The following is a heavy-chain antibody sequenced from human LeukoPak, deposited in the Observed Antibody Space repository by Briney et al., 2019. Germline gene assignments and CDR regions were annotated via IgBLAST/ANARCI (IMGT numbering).Heavy chain of an antibody. V-gene: IGHV1-24*01. CDR2: FDPEDGET. D-gene: IGHD4-17*01. Sequence: GASVKVSCKVSGYTLAELSMHWVRQAPGKGLEWMGGFDPEDGETIYAQKFQGRVTMTGDTSTDTAYMELSSLRSEDTAVYYCATGEVRGDSAHWGQGTLVTVSS. J-gene: IGHJ4*02. CDR3: ATGEVRGDSAH. CDR1: GYTLAELS.